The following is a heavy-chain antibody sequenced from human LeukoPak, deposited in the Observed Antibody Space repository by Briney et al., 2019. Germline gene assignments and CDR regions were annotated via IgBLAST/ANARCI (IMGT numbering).Heavy chain of an antibody. CDR3: ARPRAYCGGDCYSYTFDI. Sequence: SETPSLTCTVSRGSISIGGYYWRWIRQPPGKGLEWIGSIYYSGSTYYNPSLKSRVTISVDTSKNQFSLKLSSVTAADTAVYYCARPRAYCGGDCYSYTFDIWGRGTMVTVSS. V-gene: IGHV4-31*03. CDR1: RGSISIGGYY. D-gene: IGHD2-21*02. CDR2: IYYSGST. J-gene: IGHJ3*02.